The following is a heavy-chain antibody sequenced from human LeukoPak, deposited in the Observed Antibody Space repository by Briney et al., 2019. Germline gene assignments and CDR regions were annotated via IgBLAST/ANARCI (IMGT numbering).Heavy chain of an antibody. J-gene: IGHJ6*02. CDR3: ARGMITFGGVIGKTYYYYGMDV. CDR2: MNPNSGNT. V-gene: IGHV1-8*01. CDR1: GYTFTSYD. Sequence: ASVKVSCKASGYTFTSYDINWVRQATGQGLEWMGWMNPNSGNTGYAQKFQGRVTMTRNTSISTAYMELSSLRSEDTAVYYCARGMITFGGVIGKTYYYYGMDVWGQGTTVTVSS. D-gene: IGHD3-16*02.